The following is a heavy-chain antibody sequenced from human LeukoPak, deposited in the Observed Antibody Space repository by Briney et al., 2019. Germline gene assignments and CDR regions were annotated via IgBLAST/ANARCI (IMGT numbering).Heavy chain of an antibody. J-gene: IGHJ4*02. CDR2: IYYSGST. Sequence: SETLSLTCTVSGGSFSTYYWGWIRQPPGKGLEWIGSIYYSGSTYYNPSLKSRVTISVDTSKNQFSLKLSSVTAADTAVYYCARVSRGNSVGGDYWGQGTLVTVSS. D-gene: IGHD4-23*01. CDR1: GGSFSTYY. CDR3: ARVSRGNSVGGDY. V-gene: IGHV4-39*07.